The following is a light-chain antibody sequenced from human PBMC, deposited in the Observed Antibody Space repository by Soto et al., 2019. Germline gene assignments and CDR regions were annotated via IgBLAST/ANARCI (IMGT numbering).Light chain of an antibody. CDR2: DVS. J-gene: IGLJ2*01. V-gene: IGLV2-11*01. Sequence: QSALTQPRSVSGSPGQSVTISCTGTSSDVGGYNYVSWYQQYPGKAPKLMIYDVSQRPSGVPDRFSGSKSGNTASLTISGLQAEDEADYYCCSYAGSHFVFGGGTQLTVL. CDR3: CSYAGSHFV. CDR1: SSDVGGYNY.